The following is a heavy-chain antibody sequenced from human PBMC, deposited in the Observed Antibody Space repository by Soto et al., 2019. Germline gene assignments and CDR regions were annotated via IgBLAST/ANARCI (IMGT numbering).Heavy chain of an antibody. J-gene: IGHJ6*03. D-gene: IGHD3-9*01. V-gene: IGHV1-18*01. CDR1: GYTFTSYG. CDR2: ISAYNGNT. Sequence: ASVKVSCKASGYTFTSYGISWVRQAPGQGLEWMGWISAYNGNTNYAQKLQGRVTMTTDTSTSTAYMELRSLRSDDTAVYYCARRPYILTGYYYYYYMDVWGKGTTVTVS. CDR3: ARRPYILTGYYYYYYMDV.